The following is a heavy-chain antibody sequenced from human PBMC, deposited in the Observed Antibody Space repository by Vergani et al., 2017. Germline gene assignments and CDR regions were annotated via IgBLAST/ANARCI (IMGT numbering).Heavy chain of an antibody. CDR1: GGSISSSSYY. Sequence: QLQLQESGPGLVKPSETLSLTCTVSGGSISSSSYYWGWIRQPPGKGLEWIGSIYYSGSTYYNPSLKSRVTISVDTSKNQFSLKLSSVTAADTAVYYCARDIGLSVATLGYMDVWGKGTTVTVSS. CDR3: ARDIGLSVATLGYMDV. D-gene: IGHD5-12*01. V-gene: IGHV4-39*02. CDR2: IYYSGST. J-gene: IGHJ6*03.